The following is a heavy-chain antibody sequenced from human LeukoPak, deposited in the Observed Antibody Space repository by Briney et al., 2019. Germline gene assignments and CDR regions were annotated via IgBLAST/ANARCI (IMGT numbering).Heavy chain of an antibody. V-gene: IGHV1-18*01. CDR1: GYTFTSYG. D-gene: IGHD6-13*01. CDR3: AALIAAGRYNWFDP. CDR2: ISDYNGNT. J-gene: IGHJ5*02. Sequence: ASVKVSCKASGYTFTSYGISWVRQAPGQGLEWMGWISDYNGNTNYAQKLQGRVTMTTDTSTSTAYMELRSLRSDDTAVYYCAALIAAGRYNWFDPWGQGTLVTVSS.